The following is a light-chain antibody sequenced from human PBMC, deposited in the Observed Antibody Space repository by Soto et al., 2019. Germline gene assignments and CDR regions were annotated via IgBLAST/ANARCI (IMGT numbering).Light chain of an antibody. CDR2: DVS. J-gene: IGLJ3*02. V-gene: IGLV2-14*01. CDR3: SSYTSSSTLDG. CDR1: SSDVGGYNY. Sequence: QSALTQPASVSGSPGQSITISCTGTSSDVGGYNYVSWYQQHPGKAPKLMIYDVSNRPSGVSNRFSGSKSGNTASLTNPGLQAEDEADYYFSSYTSSSTLDGLGVGTKLTVL.